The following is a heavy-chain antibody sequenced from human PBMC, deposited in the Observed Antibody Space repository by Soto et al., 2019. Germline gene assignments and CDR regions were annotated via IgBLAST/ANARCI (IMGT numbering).Heavy chain of an antibody. J-gene: IGHJ4*02. Sequence: GGSLRLSCAASGFTFSNAWMNWVRQAPGKGLEWVGRIKSKTEGGTTDYAAPVKGRFTVSRDDSKNTLYLQMNSLKTEDTAVYYCTTVKREDYFDYWGQGTLVTVSS. CDR2: IKSKTEGGTT. D-gene: IGHD1-1*01. CDR3: TTVKREDYFDY. V-gene: IGHV3-15*07. CDR1: GFTFSNAW.